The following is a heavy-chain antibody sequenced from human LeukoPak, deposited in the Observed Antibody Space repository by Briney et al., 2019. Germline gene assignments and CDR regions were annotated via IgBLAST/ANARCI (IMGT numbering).Heavy chain of an antibody. CDR3: AREGYYYDSSGYRRDAFDI. J-gene: IGHJ3*02. CDR1: GGSFSSYY. CDR2: INHSGST. Sequence: SETLSLTCAVYGGSFSSYYWSWIRQPPGKGLEWIGEINHSGSTNYNPSLKSRVTISVDTSKNQFSLKLSSVTAADTAVYYCAREGYYYDSSGYRRDAFDIWGQGTMVTVSS. D-gene: IGHD3-22*01. V-gene: IGHV4-34*01.